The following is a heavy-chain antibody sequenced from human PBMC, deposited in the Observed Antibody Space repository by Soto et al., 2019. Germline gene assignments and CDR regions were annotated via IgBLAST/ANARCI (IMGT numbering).Heavy chain of an antibody. D-gene: IGHD3-3*01. CDR1: GFTFDNYG. V-gene: IGHV3-23*01. CDR3: AKGHSEPFGNYDYFGMDV. Sequence: GGSLRLSCAASGFTFDNYGMSWVRQAPGKGLEWIGAITGAGGSTYNADSVKGRFTISRDNSKKTVYLQVDSLRVEDTAVYYCAKGHSEPFGNYDYFGMDVWGQGTTVNVPP. CDR2: ITGAGGST. J-gene: IGHJ6*01.